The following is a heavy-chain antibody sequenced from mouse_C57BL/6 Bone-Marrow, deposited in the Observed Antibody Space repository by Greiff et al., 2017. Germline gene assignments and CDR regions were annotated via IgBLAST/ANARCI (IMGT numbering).Heavy chain of an antibody. J-gene: IGHJ1*03. Sequence: DVKLQESGPGMVKPSQSLSLTCTVTGYSITSGYDWHWIRHFPGNKLEWMGYISYSGSTNYNPSLKSRISITHDTSKNHFFLKLNSVTTEDTATYYCARENYGSRHWYFDVWGTGTTVTVSS. V-gene: IGHV3-1*01. CDR2: ISYSGST. CDR3: ARENYGSRHWYFDV. D-gene: IGHD1-1*01. CDR1: GYSITSGYD.